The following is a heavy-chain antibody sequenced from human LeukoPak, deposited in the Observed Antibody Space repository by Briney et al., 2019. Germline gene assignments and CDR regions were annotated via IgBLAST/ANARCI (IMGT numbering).Heavy chain of an antibody. CDR2: ISSSSSYI. V-gene: IGHV3-21*01. D-gene: IGHD3-22*01. J-gene: IGHJ4*02. Sequence: GGSLRLSCVASGFIFSNYAMNWVRQAPGKGLEWVSSISSSSSYIYYADSVKGRFTISRDNAKNSLYLQMNSLRAEDTAVYYCARAGYPTYYYDSSGYYFDYWGQGTLVTVSS. CDR3: ARAGYPTYYYDSSGYYFDY. CDR1: GFIFSNYA.